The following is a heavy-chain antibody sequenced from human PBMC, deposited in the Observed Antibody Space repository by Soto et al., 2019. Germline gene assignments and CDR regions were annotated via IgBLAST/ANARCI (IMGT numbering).Heavy chain of an antibody. D-gene: IGHD3-16*01. J-gene: IGHJ6*02. Sequence: QVQLVQSGPEVKKPGASVNVSCKASAYSYTSYGISWVRQAPGQGLEWMGRISAYNGQTNYAQKFRGRVTFTTDASTSTAFMQLRSLRSDATAMYYCARDTRKELWAEGLNAMDVWGQGTTVTV. CDR2: ISAYNGQT. CDR1: AYSYTSYG. CDR3: ARDTRKELWAEGLNAMDV. V-gene: IGHV1-18*01.